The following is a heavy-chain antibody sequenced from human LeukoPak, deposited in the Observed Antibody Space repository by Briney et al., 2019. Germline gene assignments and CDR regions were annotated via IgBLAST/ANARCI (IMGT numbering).Heavy chain of an antibody. CDR2: ISGSGGST. J-gene: IGHJ4*02. Sequence: GGSLRLSCAASGFTFSSYAMSWVRQAPGKGLEWVSAISGSGGSTYYADSVKGRFTISRDNSKNTLYLQMNSLRAEDTAIYYCARGVSSGLYYFDYWGQGTLVTVSS. D-gene: IGHD6-19*01. CDR1: GFTFSSYA. V-gene: IGHV3-23*01. CDR3: ARGVSSGLYYFDY.